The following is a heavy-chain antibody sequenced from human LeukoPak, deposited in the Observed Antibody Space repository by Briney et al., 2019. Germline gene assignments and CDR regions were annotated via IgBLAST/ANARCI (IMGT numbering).Heavy chain of an antibody. D-gene: IGHD1-1*01. Sequence: GGSLRLSCAASGFTFSSYGVHWVRQAPGKGLEWVAVIWYDGSNKYYADSVKGRFTISRDNSKNTMYLQMNSLRAEDTAVYYCARVPSGTLSLDPYFDYWGQGTLVTVSS. CDR2: IWYDGSNK. CDR1: GFTFSSYG. CDR3: ARVPSGTLSLDPYFDY. J-gene: IGHJ4*02. V-gene: IGHV3-33*01.